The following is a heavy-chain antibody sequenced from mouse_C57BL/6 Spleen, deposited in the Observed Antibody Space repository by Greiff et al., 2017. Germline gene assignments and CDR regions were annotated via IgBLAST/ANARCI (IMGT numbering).Heavy chain of an antibody. V-gene: IGHV1-7*01. J-gene: IGHJ1*03. Sequence: QVQLKQSGAELAKPGASVKLSCKASGYTFTSYWMHWVKQRPGQGLEWIGYISPSSGYTKYNQKFKDKATLTADNSSSTAYMQLSSLTYEDSAVYDCARDYGSSSYWYFDVWGTGTTVTVSS. D-gene: IGHD1-1*01. CDR3: ARDYGSSSYWYFDV. CDR1: GYTFTSYW. CDR2: ISPSSGYT.